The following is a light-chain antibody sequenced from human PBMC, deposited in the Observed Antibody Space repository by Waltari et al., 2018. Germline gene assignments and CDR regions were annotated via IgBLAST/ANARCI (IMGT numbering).Light chain of an antibody. V-gene: IGLV2-14*01. Sequence: QSALTQPASVSGSPGQSITISCTGTTRDVGRYNYVSWYQCHPGKAPELIIYEVTNRPSGVSVRFSGSKSGNTASLIISGLQPEDEADYYCSSYTSIKTPYVVFGGGTKVTVL. J-gene: IGLJ2*01. CDR3: SSYTSIKTPYVV. CDR2: EVT. CDR1: TRDVGRYNY.